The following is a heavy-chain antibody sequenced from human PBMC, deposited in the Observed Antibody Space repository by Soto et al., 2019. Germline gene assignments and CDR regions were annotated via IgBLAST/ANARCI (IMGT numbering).Heavy chain of an antibody. CDR1: GFTFSSYA. CDR3: AKADLKYDYGSGSYYYFDY. D-gene: IGHD3-10*01. J-gene: IGHJ4*02. Sequence: EVQLLESGGGLVQPGGSLRLSCAASGFTFSSYAMSWVRQAPGKGLEWVSAISGSGGSTYYADSVKGRFTISRDNSKNTLYLQMNSLRAEDTAVYYCAKADLKYDYGSGSYYYFDYWGQGTLVTVSS. CDR2: ISGSGGST. V-gene: IGHV3-23*01.